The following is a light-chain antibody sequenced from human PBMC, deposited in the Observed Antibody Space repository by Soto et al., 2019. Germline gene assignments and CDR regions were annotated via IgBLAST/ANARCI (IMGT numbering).Light chain of an antibody. CDR2: DNR. J-gene: IGLJ1*01. CDR3: QPYDSSLSVYV. Sequence: QSVLTQPPSVSGAPGQRVTISCTGSSSNIGAGYDVHWYQQLPGTAPKLIIYDNRNRPSGVPDRISGSKSGTSASLAITGLQAEDEADYYCQPYDSSLSVYVFGTGTKLTVL. V-gene: IGLV1-40*01. CDR1: SSNIGAGYD.